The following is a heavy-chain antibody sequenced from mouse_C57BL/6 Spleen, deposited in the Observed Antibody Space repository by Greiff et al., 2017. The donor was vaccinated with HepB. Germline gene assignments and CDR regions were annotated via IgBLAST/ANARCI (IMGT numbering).Heavy chain of an antibody. CDR2: IDPEDGDT. D-gene: IGHD4-1*01. J-gene: IGHJ3*01. CDR3: TTAGTGAGFAY. V-gene: IGHV14-1*01. CDR1: GFTINDYY. Sequence: EVQLQQSGAELVRPGASVKLSCTASGFTINDYYMHWVKQRPEQGLEWIGRIDPEDGDTEYAPKFQCKATMTADTSANTAYLQLSSLTSEDTAVYSCTTAGTGAGFAYGGQGSLVTVSA.